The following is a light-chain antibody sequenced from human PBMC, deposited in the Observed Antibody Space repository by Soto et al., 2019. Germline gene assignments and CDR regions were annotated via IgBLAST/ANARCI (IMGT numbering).Light chain of an antibody. CDR1: QSVSSSY. CDR2: GAS. Sequence: EIVLTQSPGALSLSPGERATLSCRASQSVSSSYLAWYQQKPGRAPRLLIYGASSRATGIPDRFSGSGSGTDFTLTISRLEPEDFAVYYCQQYRSSFTFGPGTNVDIK. J-gene: IGKJ3*01. CDR3: QQYRSSFT. V-gene: IGKV3-20*01.